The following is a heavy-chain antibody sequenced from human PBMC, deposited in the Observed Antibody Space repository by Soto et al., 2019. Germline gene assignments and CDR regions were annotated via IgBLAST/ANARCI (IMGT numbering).Heavy chain of an antibody. CDR3: ARERVPAAISGEDV. Sequence: QVQLQESGPGLVKPSQTLSLTCTVSGGSISSGGYYWSWIRQHPGKGLEWIGYIYYSGSTYYNPSLKSRVTISVDTSKTQFSLKLSSVTAADTAVYYCARERVPAAISGEDVWGQGTTVTVSS. CDR1: GGSISSGGYY. D-gene: IGHD2-2*01. J-gene: IGHJ6*02. CDR2: IYYSGST. V-gene: IGHV4-31*03.